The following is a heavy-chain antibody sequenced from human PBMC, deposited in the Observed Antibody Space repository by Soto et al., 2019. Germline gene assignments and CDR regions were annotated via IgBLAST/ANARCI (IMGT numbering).Heavy chain of an antibody. CDR1: GFTFSSYV. V-gene: IGHV3-30-3*01. CDR3: ARDPYGMDV. Sequence: QVHLVESGGGVVQPGRSLRLSCATSGFTFSSYVMHWVRQAPGKGLEWVAVISYDGSNKYYADSVKGRFTISRDNSKNTLYLHMNTLRAADTAVYYCARDPYGMDVWGHGTTVTVSS. J-gene: IGHJ6*02. CDR2: ISYDGSNK.